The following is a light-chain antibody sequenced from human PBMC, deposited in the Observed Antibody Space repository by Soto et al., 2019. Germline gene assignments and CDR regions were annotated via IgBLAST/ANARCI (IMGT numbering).Light chain of an antibody. J-gene: IGLJ1*01. CDR2: SNI. V-gene: IGLV1-44*01. CDR1: SSNIGSNT. Sequence: QSVLTQPPSASGTPGQRVTISCSGSSSNIGSNTVNWYQQLQGTAPTLLIYSNIRRPSGVPDRFSGSKSGTSASLAISGLQSDDEADYYCATWDDNLNGPAFGSGTKVTVL. CDR3: ATWDDNLNGPA.